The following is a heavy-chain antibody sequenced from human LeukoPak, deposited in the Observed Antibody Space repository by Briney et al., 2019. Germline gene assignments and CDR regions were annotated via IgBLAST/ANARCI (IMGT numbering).Heavy chain of an antibody. J-gene: IGHJ4*02. CDR1: GGSISSYY. CDR2: IYTSGST. V-gene: IGHV4-4*07. CDR3: ARDGAWHCSSTSCLQPIDY. Sequence: PSETLSLTCTVSGGSISSYYWSWIRQPAGKGLEWIGRIYTSGSTNYNPSLKSRVTMSVDTSKNQFSLKLSSVTAADTAVYYCARDGAWHCSSTSCLQPIDYWGQGTLVTVSS. D-gene: IGHD2-2*01.